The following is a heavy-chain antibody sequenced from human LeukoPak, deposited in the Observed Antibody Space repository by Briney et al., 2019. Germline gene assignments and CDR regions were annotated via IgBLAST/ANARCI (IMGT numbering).Heavy chain of an antibody. CDR2: ISHSGST. D-gene: IGHD3-22*01. CDR3: ARGRSYYYDSSGLTYFDY. J-gene: IGHJ4*02. V-gene: IGHV4-34*01. CDR1: GGSFSGYY. Sequence: SETLSLTCAVYGGSFSGYYWSWIRQPPGKGLEWIGEISHSGSTNYNPSLKSRVTISVDTSKNQFSLKLSSVTAADTAVYYCARGRSYYYDSSGLTYFDYWGQGTLVTVSS.